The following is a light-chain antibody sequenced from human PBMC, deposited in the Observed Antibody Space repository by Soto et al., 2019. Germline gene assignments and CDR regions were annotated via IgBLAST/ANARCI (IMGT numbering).Light chain of an antibody. V-gene: IGKV1-9*01. J-gene: IGKJ4*01. CDR2: AAS. Sequence: DIQLTQSPSFLSASVGDRVTITCRARQAIGSYLAWYQQQPGRPPKLLIYAASTLQSGVPSRFSGTASGTEFTLTISSLQPEDFATYYCQQLNSYPLTFGGGTKVEIK. CDR1: QAIGSY. CDR3: QQLNSYPLT.